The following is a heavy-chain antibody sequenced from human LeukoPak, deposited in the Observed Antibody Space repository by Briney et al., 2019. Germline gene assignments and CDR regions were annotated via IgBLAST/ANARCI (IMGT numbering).Heavy chain of an antibody. Sequence: GGSLRLSCAASGFTFTSCAMIWVRQAPGKGLEWVSAISGSGGSTYYADSVKGRFTISRDNSKNTLYLQMNSLRAEDTAVYYCAKRPSGSYYTQYYFDYWGQGTLVTVSS. CDR1: GFTFTSCA. CDR3: AKRPSGSYYTQYYFDY. V-gene: IGHV3-23*01. CDR2: ISGSGGST. J-gene: IGHJ4*02. D-gene: IGHD3-10*01.